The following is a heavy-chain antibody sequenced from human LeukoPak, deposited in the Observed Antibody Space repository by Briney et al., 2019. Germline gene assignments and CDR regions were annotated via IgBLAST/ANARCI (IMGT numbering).Heavy chain of an antibody. CDR2: ISGSGGST. CDR1: GFTFSSYA. CDR3: AKSDYGYYFDS. Sequence: GGSLRLSCAASGFTFSSYAMSWVRQAPGKGLEWVSAISGSGGSTYYADSVKGRFTVSRDNSKNMVYLQMSSLRAEDTALYYCAKSDYGYYFDSWGQGTLVTVSS. J-gene: IGHJ4*02. V-gene: IGHV3-23*01. D-gene: IGHD4-17*01.